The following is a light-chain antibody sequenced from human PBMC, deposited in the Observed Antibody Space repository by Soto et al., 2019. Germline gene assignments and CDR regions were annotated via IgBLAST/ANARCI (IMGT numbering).Light chain of an antibody. Sequence: QSALTQPASVSGSPGQSITISCTGTSNDVGSYNLVSWYQQHPGKAPKLMIYEVTKRPSGVSTRFSGSNSGNTASLTISGLQAEDEADYYCCSYASSGTYVFATGTKAPS. CDR2: EVT. J-gene: IGLJ1*01. V-gene: IGLV2-23*02. CDR1: SNDVGSYNL. CDR3: CSYASSGTYV.